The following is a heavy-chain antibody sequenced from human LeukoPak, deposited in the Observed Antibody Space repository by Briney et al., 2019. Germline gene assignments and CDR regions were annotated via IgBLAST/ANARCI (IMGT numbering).Heavy chain of an antibody. CDR1: GGSISSNF. J-gene: IGHJ4*02. CDR3: AREHVGYSSGWHDLDF. Sequence: TSETLSLTCSVSGGSISSNFWSWIRQPAGKGLEWIGRIYTSGITNYNPSLKSRVTMSVDTSKKQFSLSLSSVTAADTAVHYCAREHVGYSSGWHDLDFWGQGALVTVSS. CDR2: IYTSGIT. V-gene: IGHV4-4*07. D-gene: IGHD6-19*01.